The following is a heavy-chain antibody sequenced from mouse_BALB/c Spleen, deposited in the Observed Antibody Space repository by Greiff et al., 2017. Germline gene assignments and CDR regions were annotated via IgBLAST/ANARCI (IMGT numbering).Heavy chain of an antibody. CDR1: GYAFTNYW. Sequence: VQLQESGAELVRPGTSVKISCKASGYAFTNYWLGWVKQRPGHGLEWIGDIYPGSGNTYYNEKFKGKATLTADKSSSTAYMQLSSLTSEDSAVYFCATYDPYAMDYWGQGTSVTVSS. V-gene: IGHV1-63*01. CDR3: ATYDPYAMDY. CDR2: IYPGSGNT. J-gene: IGHJ4*01. D-gene: IGHD2-3*01.